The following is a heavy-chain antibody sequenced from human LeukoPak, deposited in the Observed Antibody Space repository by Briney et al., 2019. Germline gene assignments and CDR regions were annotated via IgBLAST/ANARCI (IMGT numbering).Heavy chain of an antibody. CDR2: LLDSVNT. V-gene: IGHV4-59*11. J-gene: IGHJ4*02. CDR1: GGSISSHY. D-gene: IGHD5-18*01. Sequence: SETLSLTCTVSGGSISSHYWRWIRQPPGKGLEWIAYLLDSVNTKDNPSLNSRLTLSADTSKNQFSLRLSSVTAADTAVYYCATIKRGSIYGYFDFWGQGIKVTVSS. CDR3: ATIKRGSIYGYFDF.